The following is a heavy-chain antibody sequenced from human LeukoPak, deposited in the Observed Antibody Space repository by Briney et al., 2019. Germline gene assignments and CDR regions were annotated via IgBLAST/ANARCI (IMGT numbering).Heavy chain of an antibody. CDR3: ARDGRWLQSPFDY. Sequence: PGGSLRLSCAASGFTFSSYGMHWVRQAPGKGLEWVAAIWYDGSNKYYADSVKGRFTISRDNSKNTLYLQMNSLRAEDTAVYYCARDGRWLQSPFDYWGQGTLVTVSS. CDR1: GFTFSSYG. J-gene: IGHJ4*02. V-gene: IGHV3-33*08. CDR2: IWYDGSNK. D-gene: IGHD5-24*01.